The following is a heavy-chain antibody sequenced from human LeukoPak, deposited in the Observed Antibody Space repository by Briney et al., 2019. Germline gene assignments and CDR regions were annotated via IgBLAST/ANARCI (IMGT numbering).Heavy chain of an antibody. Sequence: GGSLRLSCAASGFTFSSYSMNWVRQAPGKGLEWVSYISSSNINIYYADSVKGRFTISRDNAKNSLYLQMSSLRAEDTAVYYCARDLIDIVVVVAATPDWYFDLWGRGTLVTVSS. CDR1: GFTFSSYS. D-gene: IGHD2-15*01. CDR3: ARDLIDIVVVVAATPDWYFDL. CDR2: ISSSNINI. V-gene: IGHV3-48*04. J-gene: IGHJ2*01.